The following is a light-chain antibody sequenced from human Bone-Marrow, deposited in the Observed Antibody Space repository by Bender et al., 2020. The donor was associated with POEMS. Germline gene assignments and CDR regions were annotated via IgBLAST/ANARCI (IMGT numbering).Light chain of an antibody. Sequence: QSALTQPASVSGSVGQSITISCTGTSHDVGNFNLVAWYQQYPGKAPRFLIFEDTKRASGVSSRFSGSRSGNTASLTISGLQPEDEADYYCSSYAGSSTYVFGTGTKVTV. V-gene: IGLV2-23*01. J-gene: IGLJ1*01. CDR2: EDT. CDR3: SSYAGSSTYV. CDR1: SHDVGNFNL.